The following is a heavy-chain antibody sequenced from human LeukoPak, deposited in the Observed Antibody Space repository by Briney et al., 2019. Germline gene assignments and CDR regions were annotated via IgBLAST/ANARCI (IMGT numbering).Heavy chain of an antibody. CDR2: IYYSGST. D-gene: IGHD6-6*01. CDR3: ARDPSGSSYNYYGMDV. V-gene: IGHV4-59*01. Sequence: SETLSLTCTVSGGSISSYYWSWIRQPPGKGLEWIGYIYYSGSTNYNPSLKSRVTISVDTSKNQFSLKLSSVAAADAAVYYCARDPSGSSYNYYGMDVWGQGTTVTVSS. J-gene: IGHJ6*02. CDR1: GGSISSYY.